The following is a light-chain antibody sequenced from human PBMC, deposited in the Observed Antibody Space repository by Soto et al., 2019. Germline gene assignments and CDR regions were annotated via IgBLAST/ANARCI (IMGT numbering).Light chain of an antibody. V-gene: IGLV2-14*01. CDR3: ASYTSRGTRV. CDR1: SSDVCGYNY. J-gene: IGLJ1*01. CDR2: EVT. Sequence: QSVLTQPATVSGSLGQTITISCTGTSSDVCGYNYVSWYQQRPGKAPKFMIYEVTNRPSGVSNRFSGSKSGNTASLTISGLQAEDEADYYCASYTSRGTRVFGTSTKVTVL.